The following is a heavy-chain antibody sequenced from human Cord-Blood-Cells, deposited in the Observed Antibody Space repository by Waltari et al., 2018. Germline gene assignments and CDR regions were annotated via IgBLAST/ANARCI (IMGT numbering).Heavy chain of an antibody. CDR1: GSPFTGSY. V-gene: IGHV1-2*02. CDR3: AVSNWGEDGYFDL. Sequence: QVQLVQSGAAVKKPGASVKVSFKASGSPFTGSYMPWVRQAPGQGLEWMGWINPNSGGTNYAQKFQGRVTMTRDTSISTAYMELSRLRSDDTAVYYCAVSNWGEDGYFDLWGRGTLVTVSS. J-gene: IGHJ2*01. D-gene: IGHD7-27*01. CDR2: INPNSGGT.